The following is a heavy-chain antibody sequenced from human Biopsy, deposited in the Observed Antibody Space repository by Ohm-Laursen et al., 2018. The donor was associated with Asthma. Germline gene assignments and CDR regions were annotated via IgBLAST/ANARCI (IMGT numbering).Heavy chain of an antibody. V-gene: IGHV4-34*01. CDR1: GGSFSGYY. D-gene: IGHD6-13*01. Sequence: PSQTLSLTCAVYGGSFSGYYWSWIRQPPGKGLEWIGEINHSGSTNYNPSLKSRVTISVGTSKNQFSLKLSSVTAADTAVYYCARITNDRIAAAGRYYYYGMDVWGQGTTVTVSS. CDR3: ARITNDRIAAAGRYYYYGMDV. J-gene: IGHJ6*02. CDR2: INHSGST.